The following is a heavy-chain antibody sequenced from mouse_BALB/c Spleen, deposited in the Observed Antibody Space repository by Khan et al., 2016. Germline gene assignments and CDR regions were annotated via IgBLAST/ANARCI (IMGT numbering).Heavy chain of an antibody. V-gene: IGHV1-76*01. CDR1: GYTFTDYY. CDR3: ARRGYYRYDAFPY. Sequence: QVQLQQSGAELARPGASVKLSCKASGYTFTDYYVNWVKQRTGQGLEWIGEIYPGSGDTYYNEKFKGKATLTADKSSSTAYMQISSLTSEDSAVYFSARRGYYRYDAFPYWGQGTLVTVSS. CDR2: IYPGSGDT. J-gene: IGHJ3*01. D-gene: IGHD2-14*01.